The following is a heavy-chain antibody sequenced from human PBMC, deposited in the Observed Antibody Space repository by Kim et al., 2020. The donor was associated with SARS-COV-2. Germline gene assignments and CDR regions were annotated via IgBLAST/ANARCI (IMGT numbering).Heavy chain of an antibody. V-gene: IGHV3-30-3*01. Sequence: GGSLRLSCAASGFTFSSYAMHWVRQAPGKGLEWVAVISYDGSNKYYADSVKGRFTISRDNSKNTLYLQMNSLRAEDTAVYYCARDVAVAGTGGYFDYWG. CDR3: ARDVAVAGTGGYFDY. J-gene: IGHJ4*01. CDR1: GFTFSSYA. CDR2: ISYDGSNK. D-gene: IGHD6-19*01.